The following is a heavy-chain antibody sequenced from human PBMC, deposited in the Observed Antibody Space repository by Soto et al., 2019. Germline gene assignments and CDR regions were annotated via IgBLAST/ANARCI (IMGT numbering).Heavy chain of an antibody. CDR3: ARGDYYVSGSYYNIFDY. CDR1: GYTFTSQA. J-gene: IGHJ4*02. D-gene: IGHD3-10*01. V-gene: IGHV1-3*01. Sequence: ASVKVSCKASGYTFTSQAMHWVRQAPGQRPEWMGWINAGNGNTKYSQKFQGRVTITRDTSASTAYMELSSLRFEDTAVYYCARGDYYVSGSYYNIFDYWGQGTLVTVSS. CDR2: INAGNGNT.